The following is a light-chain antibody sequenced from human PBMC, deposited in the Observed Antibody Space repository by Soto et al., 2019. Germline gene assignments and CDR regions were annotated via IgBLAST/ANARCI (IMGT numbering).Light chain of an antibody. CDR1: QSVSSSY. CDR2: DAS. J-gene: IGKJ1*01. Sequence: EIVLTQSPGTLSLSPGERATLSCRASQSVSSSYLAWYQQKPGQAPRLLIYDASNRATGIPARFSGSGSGTDFTLTISSLEPEDFAVYYCQQRSNWPPLWTFGQGTKVEIK. CDR3: QQRSNWPPLWT. V-gene: IGKV3D-20*02.